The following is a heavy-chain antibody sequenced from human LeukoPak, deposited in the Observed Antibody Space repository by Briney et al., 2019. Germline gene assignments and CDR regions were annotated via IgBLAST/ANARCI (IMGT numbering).Heavy chain of an antibody. J-gene: IGHJ4*02. V-gene: IGHV1-2*02. Sequence: GASVKVSCKASGYTFTSNDINWVRQATGQGLEWMGWINPNSGGTNYAQKFQGRVTMTRDTSISTAYMELSRLRSDDTAVYYCARTPAYSSGRGDYWGQGTLVTVSS. CDR1: GYTFTSND. D-gene: IGHD6-19*01. CDR2: INPNSGGT. CDR3: ARTPAYSSGRGDY.